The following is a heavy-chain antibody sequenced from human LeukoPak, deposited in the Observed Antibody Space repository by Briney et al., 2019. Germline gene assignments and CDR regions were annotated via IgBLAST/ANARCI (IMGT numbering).Heavy chain of an antibody. D-gene: IGHD3-22*01. CDR2: IIPIFGTA. V-gene: IGHV1-69*13. CDR1: GGTFISYA. Sequence: GASVKVSCKASGGTFISYAISWVRQAPGQGLEWMGGIIPIFGTANYAQKFQGRVTITADESMSTAYMELSSLRSEDTAVYYCASLLTYYYDSGDLGHWGQGTLVTVSS. CDR3: ASLLTYYYDSGDLGH. J-gene: IGHJ4*02.